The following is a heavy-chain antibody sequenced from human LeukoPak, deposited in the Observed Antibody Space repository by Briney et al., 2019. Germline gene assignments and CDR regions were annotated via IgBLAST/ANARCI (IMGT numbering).Heavy chain of an antibody. D-gene: IGHD6-19*01. Sequence: SVKVSCKASGGTFSSYAISWVRQAPGQGLEWMGGIIPIFGTANYAQKFQDRVTITRVTSASTAYMELSSLRSEDTAVYYCARGSGWSDYYGMDVWGQGTTVIVSS. CDR1: GGTFSSYA. CDR2: IIPIFGTA. V-gene: IGHV1-69*05. J-gene: IGHJ6*02. CDR3: ARGSGWSDYYGMDV.